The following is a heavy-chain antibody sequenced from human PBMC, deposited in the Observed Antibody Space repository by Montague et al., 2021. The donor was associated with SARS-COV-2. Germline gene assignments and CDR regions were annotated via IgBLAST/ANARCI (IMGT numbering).Heavy chain of an antibody. D-gene: IGHD1-14*01. CDR2: ILYSGDT. CDR3: AREAGFLDAFDI. V-gene: IGHV4-59*01. J-gene: IGHJ3*02. Sequence: SETRSLTCTVSGGSMNSYYWSWIRQPPGKGLEWIGYILYSGDTNNNPSLKSRVTISVDTSKNQFSLKLTSVTAADTAVYYCAREAGFLDAFDIWGQGTMVTVSS. CDR1: GGSMNSYY.